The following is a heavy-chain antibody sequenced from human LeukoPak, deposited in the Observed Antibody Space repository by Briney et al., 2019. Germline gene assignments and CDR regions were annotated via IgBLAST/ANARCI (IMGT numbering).Heavy chain of an antibody. CDR1: GFTFSSYA. CDR3: AREQVDY. Sequence: PGGSLRLSCAASGFTFSSYAMSWVRQAPGKGLEWVANINQDGSEKYYVDSVKGRFTISRDNAKNSLYLQMNRLRAEDTAVYYCAREQVDYWGQGTLVTVSS. J-gene: IGHJ4*02. V-gene: IGHV3-7*01. CDR2: INQDGSEK.